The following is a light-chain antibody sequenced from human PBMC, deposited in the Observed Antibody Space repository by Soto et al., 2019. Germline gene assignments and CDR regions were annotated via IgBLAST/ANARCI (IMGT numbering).Light chain of an antibody. Sequence: DIQMTQSPSSLSASVGDRVTITCRASQSISSYLNWYQQKPGKAHKLLIYAASSLQSGVPSRFSGSGSGTDFTLTISSLQPEDFATYYCHQSYSTRTWTFGHGPKVDIK. CDR1: QSISSY. V-gene: IGKV1-39*01. J-gene: IGKJ1*01. CDR2: AAS. CDR3: HQSYSTRTWT.